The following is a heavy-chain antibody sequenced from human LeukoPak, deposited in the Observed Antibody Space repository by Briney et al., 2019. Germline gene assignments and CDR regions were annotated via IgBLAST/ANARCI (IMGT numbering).Heavy chain of an antibody. CDR2: IKPDGSEK. CDR1: GFTFSSYW. V-gene: IGHV3-7*01. CDR3: ARERMYSGSGSTYPYYDY. D-gene: IGHD3-10*01. Sequence: GGSLRLSCAASGFTFSSYWMSWVRQSPGKGLEWVANIKPDGSEKYFMDSVKGRFTISRDNAKNALYLEMNSLRAEDTPEYFCARERMYSGSGSTYPYYDYWGQGTLVTVSS. J-gene: IGHJ4*02.